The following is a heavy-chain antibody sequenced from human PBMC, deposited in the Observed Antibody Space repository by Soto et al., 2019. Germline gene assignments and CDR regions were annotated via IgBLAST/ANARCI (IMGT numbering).Heavy chain of an antibody. J-gene: IGHJ6*03. Sequence: QVQLVESGGGLVKPGGSLRLSCAASGFTFSDYYMSWIRQAPGKGLEWVSHISSSGTTMFYADSVKGRFTISRDNAKNSLYLQMNSQRAEDTAVYYGARAPRYSRASNCFNYYYYYYMDVWGKGTTVTASS. V-gene: IGHV3-11*01. CDR1: GFTFSDYY. CDR3: ARAPRYSRASNCFNYYYYYYMDV. D-gene: IGHD2-15*01. CDR2: ISSSGTTM.